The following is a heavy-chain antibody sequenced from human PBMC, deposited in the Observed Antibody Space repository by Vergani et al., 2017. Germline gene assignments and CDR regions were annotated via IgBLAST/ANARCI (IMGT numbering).Heavy chain of an antibody. J-gene: IGHJ4*02. V-gene: IGHV3-23*01. D-gene: IGHD5-12*01. Sequence: EVQLLESGGGLVQPGGSLRLSCEASRFSFPGYAMSWVRQAPGKGLEWVSSVSGSSATPYYADSVKGRFIISRDNSKNTLHLQMNSLRADDTAVYYCTKGSRGYTGYFFDYWGQGTLATVSS. CDR3: TKGSRGYTGYFFDY. CDR2: VSGSSATP. CDR1: RFSFPGYA.